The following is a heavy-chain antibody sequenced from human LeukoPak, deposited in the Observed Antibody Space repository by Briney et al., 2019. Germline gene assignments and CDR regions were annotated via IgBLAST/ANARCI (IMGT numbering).Heavy chain of an antibody. CDR1: GFTFSSHW. CDR3: ARGDIAAAGTGVDY. V-gene: IGHV3-7*04. Sequence: PGGSLRLSCAASGFTFSSHWMSWVRPAPGKGLEWVANIKQDGSEKYYVDSVKGRFTISRDNAKNSLYLQMNSLRDEDMAVYYCARGDIAAAGTGVDYWGQGTLVTVSS. D-gene: IGHD6-13*01. CDR2: IKQDGSEK. J-gene: IGHJ4*02.